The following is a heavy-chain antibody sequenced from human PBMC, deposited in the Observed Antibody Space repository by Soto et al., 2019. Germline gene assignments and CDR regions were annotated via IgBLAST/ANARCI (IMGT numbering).Heavy chain of an antibody. D-gene: IGHD3-22*01. CDR2: MYHSGST. V-gene: IGHV4-30-2*02. Sequence: PSETLSLTCAVSDGSISSGGYSLSCLQQPPGKGLEWIGYMYHSGSTYYNPSLKSRVTISIDRSKNQFSLKLNSVTAADTAVYYCARMNYYDTSGYPFDYWGQGMMVTVSS. J-gene: IGHJ4*02. CDR1: DGSISSGGYS. CDR3: ARMNYYDTSGYPFDY.